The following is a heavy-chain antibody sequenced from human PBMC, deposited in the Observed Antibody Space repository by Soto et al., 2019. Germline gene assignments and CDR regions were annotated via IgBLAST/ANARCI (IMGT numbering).Heavy chain of an antibody. CDR2: IWHDGSNK. CDR3: ARDAPIPPGYCSGDSCYPADYSDYGMDV. J-gene: IGHJ6*04. D-gene: IGHD2-15*01. V-gene: IGHV3-33*01. Sequence: QVQLVESGGGVVQPGRSLRLSCAASGFTFSSYGMHWVLQAPGKGLEVVAVIWHDGSNKYYADSVKGRFTISRDNSKNTLFLQMTRLRAEDTAVYYCARDAPIPPGYCSGDSCYPADYSDYGMDVWGKGTTVTVSS. CDR1: GFTFSSYG.